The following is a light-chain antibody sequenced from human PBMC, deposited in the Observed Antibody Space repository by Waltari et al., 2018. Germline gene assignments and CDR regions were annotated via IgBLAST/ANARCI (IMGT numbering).Light chain of an antibody. CDR2: ANT. Sequence: QSVLTQPPSVSGAPGQRVTVSCTGSTSNTGAGYDVQWYQQCPGRAPRLVIYANTYRPSAVPDRFSATKSGSSASLAITGLQAEDEADYYCQSYDKILSAWVFGGGTKVTVL. V-gene: IGLV1-40*01. J-gene: IGLJ3*02. CDR1: TSNTGAGYD. CDR3: QSYDKILSAWV.